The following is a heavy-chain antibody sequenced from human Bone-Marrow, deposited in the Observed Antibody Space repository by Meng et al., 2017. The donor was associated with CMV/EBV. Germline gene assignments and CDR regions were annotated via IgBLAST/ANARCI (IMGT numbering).Heavy chain of an antibody. Sequence: ASVKVSCKASGYTFTTYDINWVRQATGQGLEWMGWMNPNSGNTGYAKKFQGRVTLTRVTSISTAYMELSRLTSDDTAVYYCARTRIEVEPDGRKIKYYNYGMDVWGEGSTVTVSS. CDR2: MNPNSGNT. CDR3: ARTRIEVEPDGRKIKYYNYGMDV. D-gene: IGHD2-2*01. CDR1: GYTFTTYD. V-gene: IGHV1-8*01. J-gene: IGHJ6*04.